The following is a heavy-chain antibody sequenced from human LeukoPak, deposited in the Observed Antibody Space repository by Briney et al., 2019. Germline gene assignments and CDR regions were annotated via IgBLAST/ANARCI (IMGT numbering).Heavy chain of an antibody. V-gene: IGHV4-61*02. CDR2: IYTSGTT. CDR1: GGSISSGRYY. Sequence: SQTLSLTCTVSGGSISSGRYYWSWIRQPAGKGLEWIGRIYTSGTTNYNSSLRSRVTISLDTSKNQFSLRLRSVTAADTAVYYCARAPAPHISGSDYRFDYWGQGTLVTVSS. D-gene: IGHD6-19*01. CDR3: ARAPAPHISGSDYRFDY. J-gene: IGHJ4*02.